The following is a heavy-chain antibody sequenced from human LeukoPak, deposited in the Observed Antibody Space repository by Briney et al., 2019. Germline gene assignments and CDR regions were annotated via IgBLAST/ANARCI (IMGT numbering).Heavy chain of an antibody. V-gene: IGHV5-51*03. CDR1: GYSFTSYW. Sequence: PGESLKISCQGSGYSFTSYWIGWVRQMPGKGLEWMGIIYPGDSGTRYSPSFQGQVTLSTDKSIRTAYLQWRSLKASDTAMYYCASTYYYDSSGYSRGYFDYWGQGTLVTVSS. CDR2: IYPGDSGT. D-gene: IGHD3-22*01. CDR3: ASTYYYDSSGYSRGYFDY. J-gene: IGHJ4*02.